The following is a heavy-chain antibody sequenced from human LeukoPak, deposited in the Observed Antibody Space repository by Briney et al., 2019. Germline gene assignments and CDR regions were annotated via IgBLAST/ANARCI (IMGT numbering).Heavy chain of an antibody. CDR1: GYSFATYW. Sequence: GESLKISCKDSGYSFATYWIAWVRQMPGKGLECMGFIYPDDSDTRYSPSFQGQVTISADKSISTAYLQWSSLKASDTAMYYCASGYCSSTSCSRDFDYWGQGTLVTVSS. V-gene: IGHV5-51*01. J-gene: IGHJ4*02. CDR2: IYPDDSDT. D-gene: IGHD2-2*03. CDR3: ASGYCSSTSCSRDFDY.